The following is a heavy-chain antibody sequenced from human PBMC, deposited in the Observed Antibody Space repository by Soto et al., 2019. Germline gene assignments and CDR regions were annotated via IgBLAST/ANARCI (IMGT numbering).Heavy chain of an antibody. CDR3: ASRYYDSSGHPYYYGMDV. CDR2: IIPIFGTA. CDR1: GGTFSSYA. V-gene: IGHV1-69*13. J-gene: IGHJ6*02. Sequence: ASVKVSCKASGGTFSSYAISWVRQAPGQGLEWMGGIIPIFGTANYAQKFQGRVTITADESTSTAYMVLSSLRSEDTAMYYCASRYYDSSGHPYYYGMDVWGQGTTVTVSS. D-gene: IGHD3-22*01.